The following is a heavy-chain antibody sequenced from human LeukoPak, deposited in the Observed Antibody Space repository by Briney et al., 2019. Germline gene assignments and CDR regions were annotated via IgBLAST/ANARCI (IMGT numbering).Heavy chain of an antibody. CDR1: GFPLSSKK. Sequence: GGSLRLSCVALGFPLSSKKKSWVRQAPGKGLEWVSLIYSGGAIRYADSVKGRFTISRDSSKNTLFLQMNDLTVEDTARYYCARRPGNWGQGILVTVSS. V-gene: IGHV3-53*01. J-gene: IGHJ4*02. D-gene: IGHD1-14*01. CDR2: IYSGGAI. CDR3: ARRPGN.